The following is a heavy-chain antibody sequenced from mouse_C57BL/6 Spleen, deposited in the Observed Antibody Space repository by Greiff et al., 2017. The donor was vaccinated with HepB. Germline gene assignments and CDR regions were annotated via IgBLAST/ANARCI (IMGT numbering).Heavy chain of an antibody. D-gene: IGHD4-1*01. CDR2: IHPNSGST. Sequence: QVHVKQPGAELVKPGASVKLSCKASGYTFTSYWMHWVKQRPGQGLEWIGMIHPNSGSTNYNEKFKSKATLTVDKSSSTAYMQLSSLTSEDSAVYYCARRGAGTRAMDYWGQGTSVTVSS. CDR1: GYTFTSYW. V-gene: IGHV1-64*01. J-gene: IGHJ4*01. CDR3: ARRGAGTRAMDY.